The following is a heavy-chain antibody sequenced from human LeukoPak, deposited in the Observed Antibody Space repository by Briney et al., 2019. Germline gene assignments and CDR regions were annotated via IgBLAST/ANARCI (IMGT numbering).Heavy chain of an antibody. CDR3: ARGGDFWSGYSRGYYMDV. V-gene: IGHV3-23*01. Sequence: GGSLRLSCAASGFTFSTYIMNWVRQTPGKGLEWVSVISGSGDSTYYADSVKGRFTISRDNSKNTLYLQMNSLRVEDTAVYYCARGGDFWSGYSRGYYMDVWGKGTTVTVSS. CDR2: ISGSGDST. J-gene: IGHJ6*03. CDR1: GFTFSTYI. D-gene: IGHD3-3*01.